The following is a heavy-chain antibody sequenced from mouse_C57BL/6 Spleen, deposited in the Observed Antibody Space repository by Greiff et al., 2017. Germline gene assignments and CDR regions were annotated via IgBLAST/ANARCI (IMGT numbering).Heavy chain of an antibody. V-gene: IGHV14-1*01. J-gene: IGHJ4*01. Sequence: VQLKESGAELVRPGASVKLSCTASGFNIKDYYMHWVKQRPEQGLEWIGRIDPEDGDTEYAPKFQGKATITADTSSNTAYLQLSSLTSEDTAIYYCTGAMDYWGQGTSGTVSS. CDR2: IDPEDGDT. CDR1: GFNIKDYY. CDR3: TGAMDY.